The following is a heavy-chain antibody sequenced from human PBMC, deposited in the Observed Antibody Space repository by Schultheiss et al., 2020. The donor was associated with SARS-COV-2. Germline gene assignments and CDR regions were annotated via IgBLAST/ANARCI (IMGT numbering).Heavy chain of an antibody. CDR2: IWFDGSQK. Sequence: GGSLRLSCAGSGFSFSKDDIHWVRQAPGKGLEWVAVIWFDGSQKFYADSVKGRFTISRDNSKNTSFLQMNSLRTEDTAVYYCAKGTWYGSEQGGYWGQGTLVTVSS. CDR3: AKGTWYGSEQGGY. J-gene: IGHJ4*02. CDR1: GFSFSKDD. V-gene: IGHV3-30*02. D-gene: IGHD6-19*01.